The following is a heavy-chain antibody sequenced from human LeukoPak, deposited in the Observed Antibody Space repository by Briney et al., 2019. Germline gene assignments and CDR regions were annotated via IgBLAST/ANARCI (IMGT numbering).Heavy chain of an antibody. CDR3: ARDHLTDYYGSGSYPA. V-gene: IGHV4-61*02. Sequence: SQTLSLTCTVSGGSISSGSYYWSWIRQPAGKGLEWIGRIYTSGSTNYNPSLKSRVTISVDRSKNQFSLKLSSVTAADTAVYYCARDHLTDYYGSGSYPAWGQGTLVTVSS. D-gene: IGHD3-10*01. CDR2: IYTSGST. J-gene: IGHJ5*02. CDR1: GGSISSGSYY.